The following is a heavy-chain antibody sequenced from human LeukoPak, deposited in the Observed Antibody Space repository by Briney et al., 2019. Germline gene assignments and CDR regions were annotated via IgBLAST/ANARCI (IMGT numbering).Heavy chain of an antibody. CDR2: ISSSSYI. D-gene: IGHD6-13*01. V-gene: IGHV3-21*01. J-gene: IGHJ4*02. CDR1: GFTFSSYS. Sequence: GGSLRFSCAASGFTFSSYSMNWVRQAPGKGLEWVSSISSSSYIYYADSVKGRFTISRDNAKNSLYLQMNSLRAEDTAVYYCARDYSSSFHFDYWGQGTLVTVSS. CDR3: ARDYSSSFHFDY.